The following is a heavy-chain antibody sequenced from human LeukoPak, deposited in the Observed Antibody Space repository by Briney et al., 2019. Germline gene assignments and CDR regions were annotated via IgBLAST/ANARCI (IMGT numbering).Heavy chain of an antibody. J-gene: IGHJ4*02. D-gene: IGHD6-13*01. V-gene: IGHV3-30*18. CDR3: AKLRYPGIAAAGTLLDY. CDR2: ISYDGSNK. Sequence: GRSLRLSCAASGFIFSTFGMHWVRQAPGKGLEWVAVISYDGSNKYYADSVKGRFTISGDNSKNTLYLQMNSLRVEDTAVYYCAKLRYPGIAAAGTLLDYWAQGTLVTVSS. CDR1: GFIFSTFG.